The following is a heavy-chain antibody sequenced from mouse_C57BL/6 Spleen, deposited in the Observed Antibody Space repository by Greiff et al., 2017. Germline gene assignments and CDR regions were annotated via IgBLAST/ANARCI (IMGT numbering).Heavy chain of an antibody. V-gene: IGHV5-6*01. D-gene: IGHD1-1*01. CDR2: LSCGGSYP. Sequence: EVQLVESGGDLVKPGGSLKLPCAASGFTFSSYGMSWGSPTPDKMLAWVATLSCGGSYPYYPDSVKGRFTISRDNAKNTLYLQMSSLKSEDTAMYYCARNYGSSIRNWYFDVWGTGTTVTVSS. J-gene: IGHJ1*03. CDR3: ARNYGSSIRNWYFDV. CDR1: GFTFSSYG.